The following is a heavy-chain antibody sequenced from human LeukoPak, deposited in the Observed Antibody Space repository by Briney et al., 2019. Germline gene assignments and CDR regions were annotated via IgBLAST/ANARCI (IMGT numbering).Heavy chain of an antibody. Sequence: GGSLRLSCAASGFTFSDYEMTWVRQAPGKGLEWVSHIDGSGSPTHYADSVKGRFTISRDKAKNSLYLQLNSLSFEDTAVYYCARRKGYGYGIDFWGQGTLVTVSS. V-gene: IGHV3-48*03. CDR2: IDGSGSPT. CDR3: ARRKGYGYGIDF. CDR1: GFTFSDYE. J-gene: IGHJ4*02. D-gene: IGHD5-18*01.